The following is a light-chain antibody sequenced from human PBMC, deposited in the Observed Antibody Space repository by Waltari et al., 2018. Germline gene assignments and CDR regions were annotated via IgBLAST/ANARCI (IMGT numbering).Light chain of an antibody. CDR2: DVS. CDR1: SSDIGGYNY. J-gene: IGLJ2*01. CDR3: TSYTSTNTVI. Sequence: QSVLTQPAPVSGSPGQSITLPCTGTSSDIGGYNYVYWYQQHPGKAPKLMIYDVSRWPSGVSHRFSGSKSGNTASLTISGLQAEDEAHYYCTSYTSTNTVIFGGGTKVTVL. V-gene: IGLV2-14*03.